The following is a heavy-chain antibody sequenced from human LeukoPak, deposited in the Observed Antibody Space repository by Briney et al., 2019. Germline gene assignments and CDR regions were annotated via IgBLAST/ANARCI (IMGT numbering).Heavy chain of an antibody. CDR2: ISSSSSYI. V-gene: IGHV3-21*01. J-gene: IGHJ4*02. Sequence: PGGSLRLSCAASGFTFSSYSMNWVRQAPGKGLEWVSSISSSSSYIYYADSVKGRFTISRDNAKNSLYLQMISLRAEDTAVYYCARDPYYDFWSGYRDYWGQGTLVTVSS. D-gene: IGHD3-3*01. CDR1: GFTFSSYS. CDR3: ARDPYYDFWSGYRDY.